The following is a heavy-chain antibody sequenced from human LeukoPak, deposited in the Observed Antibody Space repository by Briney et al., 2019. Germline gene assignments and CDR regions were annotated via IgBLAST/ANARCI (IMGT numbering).Heavy chain of an antibody. D-gene: IGHD3-22*01. CDR3: AFYDSGDFDL. CDR1: GGSLSTHH. V-gene: IGHV4-59*11. J-gene: IGHJ2*01. CDR2: ISDSGST. Sequence: SETLSLTCVVSGGSLSTHHWSWIRQSPGRGLEWIGYISDSGSTNYNPSLKSRVTISVDTSKNQFSLRLSSVTAADTAVYYCAFYDSGDFDLWGRGTLVTVSS.